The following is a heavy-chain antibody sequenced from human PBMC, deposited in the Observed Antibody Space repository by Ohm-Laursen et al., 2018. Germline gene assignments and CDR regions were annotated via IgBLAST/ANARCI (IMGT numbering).Heavy chain of an antibody. Sequence: GASVKASCKASGYTFSGYSMHWVRQAPGQGLEWMGWINPISGGTNYAQKFQGRVTMTRDTSISTAYMDLSRLRSEDTAVYYCAGSDGGFLEWFQNWFDPWGQGTLVTVSS. CDR1: GYTFSGYS. J-gene: IGHJ5*02. CDR3: AGSDGGFLEWFQNWFDP. CDR2: INPISGGT. D-gene: IGHD3-3*01. V-gene: IGHV1-2*02.